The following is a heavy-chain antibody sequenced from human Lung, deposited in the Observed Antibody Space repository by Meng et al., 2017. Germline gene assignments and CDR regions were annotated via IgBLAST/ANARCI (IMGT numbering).Heavy chain of an antibody. D-gene: IGHD3-10*01. CDR2: IYHSGST. CDR3: ARGSITMVRGVSVFDP. Sequence: QVQRQGSGPVLVKPSGTLSLTCAVSGGSISSSNWWSWVRQPPGKGLEWIGEIYHSGSTNYNPSLKSRVTISVDKSKNQFSLKLSSVTAADTAVYYCARGSITMVRGVSVFDPWGQGTLVTVSS. J-gene: IGHJ5*02. CDR1: GGSISSSNW. V-gene: IGHV4-4*02.